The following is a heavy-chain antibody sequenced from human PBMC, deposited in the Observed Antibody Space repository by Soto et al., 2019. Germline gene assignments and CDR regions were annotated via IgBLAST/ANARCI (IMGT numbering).Heavy chain of an antibody. CDR2: IWYDGSNK. D-gene: IGHD3-3*01. CDR1: GFTFSSYG. Sequence: GGSLRLSCAASGFTFSSYGMHWVRQAPGKGLEWVAAIWYDGSNKYYTDSVKGRFTISRDNSKNTLYLQMNSLRDEDTAVYYCARDPLRFYDFWSGYHLLSPDYWGQGTLVTVSS. V-gene: IGHV3-33*01. J-gene: IGHJ4*02. CDR3: ARDPLRFYDFWSGYHLLSPDY.